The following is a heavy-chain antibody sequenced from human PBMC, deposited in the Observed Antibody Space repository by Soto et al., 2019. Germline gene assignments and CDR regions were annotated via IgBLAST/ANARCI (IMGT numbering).Heavy chain of an antibody. CDR2: IDPSDSYT. CDR1: GYSFTSYW. J-gene: IGHJ6*02. V-gene: IGHV5-10-1*01. Sequence: PGESLKISCKGSGYSFTSYWISWVRQMPGKGLEWMGRIDPSDSYTNYSPSFQGHVTISADKSISTAYLQWSSLKASDTAMYYCARDSYCSGGSCYSYYYYGMDVWGQGTTVTVS. CDR3: ARDSYCSGGSCYSYYYYGMDV. D-gene: IGHD2-15*01.